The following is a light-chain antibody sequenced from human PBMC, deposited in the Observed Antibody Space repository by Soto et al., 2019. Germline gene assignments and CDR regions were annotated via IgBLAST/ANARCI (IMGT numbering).Light chain of an antibody. J-gene: IGKJ2*01. CDR2: KAS. CDR3: QQYNSYPYT. V-gene: IGKV1-5*03. Sequence: DIQMTQSPSTLSASVGDRVTITCRASQSISSWLAWYQQKPGKAPKLLIYKASRFESRVPSRISASGSGTEFTLTISSLQPDDFETYYCQQYNSYPYTFGQGTKLEIK. CDR1: QSISSW.